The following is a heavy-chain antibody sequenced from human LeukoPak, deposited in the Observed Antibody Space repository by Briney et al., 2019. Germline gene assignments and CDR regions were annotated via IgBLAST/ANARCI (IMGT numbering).Heavy chain of an antibody. CDR3: ARDPGRVSSWQQLVRIPPNGMDV. J-gene: IGHJ6*02. Sequence: GGSLRLSCAASGFTFSSYSMNWVRQAPGKGLEWVSYISSSSSTIYYADSVKGRFTISRDNAKNSLYLQMNSLRAEDTAVYYCARDPGRVSSWQQLVRIPPNGMDVWGQGTTVTVSS. CDR1: GFTFSSYS. CDR2: ISSSSSTI. D-gene: IGHD6-13*01. V-gene: IGHV3-48*04.